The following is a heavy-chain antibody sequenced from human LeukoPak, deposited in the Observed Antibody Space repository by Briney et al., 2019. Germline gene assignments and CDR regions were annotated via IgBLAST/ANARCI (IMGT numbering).Heavy chain of an antibody. CDR2: INSDGSST. CDR3: AKEGFGSGEAY. J-gene: IGHJ4*02. V-gene: IGHV3-74*01. D-gene: IGHD3-10*01. CDR1: GFTFSSYW. Sequence: GGSLRLFCAASGFTFSSYWMHWVRQAPGKGLVWVSRINSDGSSTSYADSVKGRFTISRDNAKNTLYLQMNSLRAEDTAVYYCAKEGFGSGEAYWGQGTLVTVSS.